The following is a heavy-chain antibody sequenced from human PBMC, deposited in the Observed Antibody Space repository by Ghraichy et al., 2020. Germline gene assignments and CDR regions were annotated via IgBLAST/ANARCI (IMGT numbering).Heavy chain of an antibody. Sequence: GGSLRLSCSASRFTFSSYAMHWVRQAPGKGLEYVSTVLSDGGSTYYADSVKGRFTISRDNSKNTLYLQMSSLRPEDTSIYYCVKGGGRAWGDAFDIWGQGTMVTVSS. CDR3: VKGGGRAWGDAFDI. J-gene: IGHJ3*02. D-gene: IGHD2-15*01. V-gene: IGHV3-64D*06. CDR1: RFTFSSYA. CDR2: VLSDGGST.